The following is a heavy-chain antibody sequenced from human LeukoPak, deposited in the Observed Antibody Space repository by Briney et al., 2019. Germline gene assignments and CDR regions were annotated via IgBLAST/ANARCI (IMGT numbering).Heavy chain of an antibody. V-gene: IGHV3-48*01. CDR3: ARDGNRDGDMDV. CDR2: ISSSSSLI. D-gene: IGHD1-1*01. J-gene: IGHJ6*03. Sequence: GGSLRLSCAASGFTFVSYNMNWVRQAPGKGLEWVSYISSSSSLIYYAGSVKGRFTVSRDGAKRSLYLQMNSLRAEDTAVYYCARDGNRDGDMDVWGKGTTVTVSS. CDR1: GFTFVSYN.